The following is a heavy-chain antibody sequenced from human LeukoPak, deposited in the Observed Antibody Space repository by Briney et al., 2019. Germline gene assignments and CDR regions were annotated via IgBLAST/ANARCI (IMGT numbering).Heavy chain of an antibody. CDR2: IYSGGST. V-gene: IGHV3-53*01. J-gene: IGHJ4*02. CDR3: ARIGYSSSSLDL. D-gene: IGHD6-6*01. CDR1: GFTVNSNY. Sequence: GGSLRLSCAVSGFTVNSNYMNWVRQAPGKGLEWVSVIYSGGSTFYADSVKGRFTISRDNAKNSVYLQMNSLRAEDTAIYNCARIGYSSSSLDLWGRGTLVTVSS.